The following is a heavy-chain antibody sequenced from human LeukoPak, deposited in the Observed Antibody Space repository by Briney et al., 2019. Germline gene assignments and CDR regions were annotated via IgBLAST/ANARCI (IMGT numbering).Heavy chain of an antibody. CDR3: ARSRGYGDYGYFDL. CDR1: GFTVSSNY. V-gene: IGHV3-53*01. J-gene: IGHJ2*01. CDR2: LYSGGNT. Sequence: GGSLRLSCAVSGFTVSSNYMSWVRQAPGKGLEWVSVLYSGGNTYYADSVKGRFTISRDNAKNSLYLQMNSLRAEDTAVYYCARSRGYGDYGYFDLWGRGTLVTVSS. D-gene: IGHD4-17*01.